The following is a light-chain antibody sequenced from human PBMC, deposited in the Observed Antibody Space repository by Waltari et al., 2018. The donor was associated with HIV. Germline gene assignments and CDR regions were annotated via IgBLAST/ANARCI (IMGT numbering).Light chain of an antibody. CDR3: QSADITGTLGV. Sequence: SYELAQPPSVSVSPGQTARLTCSGAALPRQFVYWYQQKQGQAPIVVIYKDSERPSGIPGRFSGFISGTTATLTISAVQAEDEADYYCQSADITGTLGVFGGGTRLTV. V-gene: IGLV3-25*03. CDR1: ALPRQF. CDR2: KDS. J-gene: IGLJ2*01.